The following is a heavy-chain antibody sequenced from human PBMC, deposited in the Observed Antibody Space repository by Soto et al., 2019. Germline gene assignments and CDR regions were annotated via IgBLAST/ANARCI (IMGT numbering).Heavy chain of an antibody. CDR2: IYLTGST. CDR3: ARGYSFFGVVMVYFYE. V-gene: IGHV4-4*02. CDR1: GGSVTNSYW. J-gene: IGHJ4*02. D-gene: IGHD3-3*01. Sequence: SETLSLTCAVSGGSVTNSYWWSWVRQAPGKGLEWIGEIYLTGSTNYNPSLKSRVTISVDKSKNQFSLKLNSVTAADTAVYYCARGYSFFGVVMVYFYEWGQGNLVTVSS.